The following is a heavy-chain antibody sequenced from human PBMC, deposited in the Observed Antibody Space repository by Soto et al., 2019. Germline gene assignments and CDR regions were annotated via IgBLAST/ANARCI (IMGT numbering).Heavy chain of an antibody. J-gene: IGHJ4*02. CDR3: ARASYFRPSGSYYFVS. D-gene: IGHD3-10*01. Sequence: QVQLQESGPGLVKPSQTLSLTCTVSDDSLTTNKYAWTWIRQNPEKGLEWIGYVYSNGNTRSSPSLQSRVSMSVDTSKSHFSLRLSSLTAADTAVYFCARASYFRPSGSYYFVSWGQGTLVTVSS. V-gene: IGHV4-31*03. CDR2: VYSNGNT. CDR1: DDSLTTNKYA.